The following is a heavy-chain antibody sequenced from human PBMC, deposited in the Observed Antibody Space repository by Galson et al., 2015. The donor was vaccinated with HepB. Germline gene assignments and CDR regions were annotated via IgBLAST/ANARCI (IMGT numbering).Heavy chain of an antibody. Sequence: SVKVSCRASGFTFTSSAVQWVRQARGQRLEWIGWIVVGSGNTNYAQKFQERVTITRDMSTSTAYMELSSLRSEDTAVYYCAAESAVVTDKDAFDIWGQGQWSPSLQ. CDR1: GFTFTSSA. CDR2: IVVGSGNT. CDR3: AAESAVVTDKDAFDI. J-gene: IGHJ3*02. D-gene: IGHD4-23*01. V-gene: IGHV1-58*01.